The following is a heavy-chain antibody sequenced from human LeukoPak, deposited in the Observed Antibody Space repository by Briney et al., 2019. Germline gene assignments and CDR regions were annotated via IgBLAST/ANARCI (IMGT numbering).Heavy chain of an antibody. CDR3: ARDGAVAGIRDNWFDP. CDR2: IYQSGST. J-gene: IGHJ5*02. CDR1: GYSIRSGYH. D-gene: IGHD6-19*01. Sequence: PSETLSLTCSVSGYSIRSGYHWAWFRQAPGKGLEWMGSIYQSGSTYDNLSLKSRVTLSVDTSKNQFSLKLSSVTAADTAVYYCARDGAVAGIRDNWFDPWGQGTLVTVSS. V-gene: IGHV4-38-2*02.